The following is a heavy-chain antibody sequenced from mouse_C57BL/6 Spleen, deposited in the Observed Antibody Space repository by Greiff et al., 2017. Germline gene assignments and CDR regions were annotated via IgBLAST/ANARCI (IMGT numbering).Heavy chain of an antibody. Sequence: QVQLQQPGAELVKPGASVKLSCKASGYTFTSYWMQWVKQRPGQGLEWIGEIDPSDSYTNYNQKFKGKATLTVDTSSSTAYMQLSSLTSEDSAVYYCARMVTTGYYFDYWGQGTTLTVSS. D-gene: IGHD2-3*01. CDR3: ARMVTTGYYFDY. CDR1: GYTFTSYW. V-gene: IGHV1-50*01. CDR2: IDPSDSYT. J-gene: IGHJ2*01.